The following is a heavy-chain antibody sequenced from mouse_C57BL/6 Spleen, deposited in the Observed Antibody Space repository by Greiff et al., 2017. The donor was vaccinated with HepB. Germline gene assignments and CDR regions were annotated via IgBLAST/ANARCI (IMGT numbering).Heavy chain of an antibody. D-gene: IGHD1-1*01. CDR1: GYSFTSYY. CDR2: IYPGSGNT. J-gene: IGHJ2*01. Sequence: VQVVESGPELVKPGASVKISCKASGYSFTSYYIHWVKQRPGQGLEWIGWIYPGSGNTKYNEKFKGKATLTADTSSSTAYMQLSSLTSEDSAVYYCARDYYGRFDYWGQGTTLTVSS. CDR3: ARDYYGRFDY. V-gene: IGHV1-66*01.